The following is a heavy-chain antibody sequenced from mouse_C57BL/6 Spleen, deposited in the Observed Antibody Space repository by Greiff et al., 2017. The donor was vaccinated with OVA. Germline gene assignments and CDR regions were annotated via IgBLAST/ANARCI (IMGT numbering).Heavy chain of an antibody. J-gene: IGHJ2*01. CDR2: VYPGSGST. V-gene: IGHV1-55*01. CDR1: GYTFTSYW. Sequence: VQLQQPGAELVKPGASVKMSCKASGYTFTSYWITWVKQRPGQGLEWIGDVYPGSGSTNYNEKFKSKATLTVDTSSSTAYMQLSSLTSEDSAVYYCARDLFGYDYDYWGQGTTLTVSS. CDR3: ARDLFGYDYDY. D-gene: IGHD2-4*01.